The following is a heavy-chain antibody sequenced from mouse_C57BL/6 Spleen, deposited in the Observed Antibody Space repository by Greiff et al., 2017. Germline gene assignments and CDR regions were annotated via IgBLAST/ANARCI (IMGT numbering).Heavy chain of an antibody. CDR2: IYIGNGYT. J-gene: IGHJ4*01. CDR3: ARGIYGSSYDAMDY. Sequence: VHVKQSGAELVRPGSSVKMSCKTSGYTFTSYGINWVKQRPGQGLEWIGYIYIGNGYTEYNEKFKGKATLTSDTSSSTAYMQLSSLTSEDSAIYFCARGIYGSSYDAMDYWGQGTSVTVSS. V-gene: IGHV1-58*01. D-gene: IGHD1-1*01. CDR1: GYTFTSYG.